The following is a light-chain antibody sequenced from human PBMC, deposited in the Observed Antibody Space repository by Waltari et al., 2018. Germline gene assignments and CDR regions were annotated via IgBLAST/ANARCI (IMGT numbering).Light chain of an antibody. CDR3: QHRSNWPA. V-gene: IGKV3-11*01. CDR2: DAS. Sequence: EIVLTQSPATLSLSTGKRATLSCTASQSVGRFLAWYQQRPGQAPRLLIYDASNRATGIPARFSGSGSGTDFTLTISSLEPEDSAVYYCQHRSNWPAFGQGTRLEIK. J-gene: IGKJ5*01. CDR1: QSVGRF.